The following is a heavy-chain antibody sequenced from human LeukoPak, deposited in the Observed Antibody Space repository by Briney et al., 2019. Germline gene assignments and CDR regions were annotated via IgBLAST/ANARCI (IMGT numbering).Heavy chain of an antibody. CDR1: GYTFTGYY. CDR2: INPNSGGT. D-gene: IGHD3-22*01. Sequence: ASVKVSCKASGYTFTGYYMHWVRQAPGQGLEWMGWINPNSGGTNYAQKFQGRVTMTRDTSISTAYMELSRLRSDDTAVYYCARVPIPITMIVVVNYFDYWGQGTLVTVSS. V-gene: IGHV1-2*02. J-gene: IGHJ4*02. CDR3: ARVPIPITMIVVVNYFDY.